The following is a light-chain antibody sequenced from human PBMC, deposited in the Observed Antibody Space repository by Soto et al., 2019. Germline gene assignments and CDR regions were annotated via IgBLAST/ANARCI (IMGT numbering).Light chain of an antibody. V-gene: IGKV1-39*01. CDR3: QKIYSTPGT. Sequence: DIQMTQSPSSLSASVGDRVTITCRASQSISSYLNWYQQKPGKAPKLLIYAASSLQSGVPSRFRGSGSGTVFTLTIRGLKPEVFEISSCQKIYSTPGTLGKGTRVDIK. CDR2: AAS. CDR1: QSISSY. J-gene: IGKJ1*01.